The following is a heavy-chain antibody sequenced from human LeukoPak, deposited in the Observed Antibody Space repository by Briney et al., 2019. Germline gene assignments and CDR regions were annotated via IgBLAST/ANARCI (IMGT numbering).Heavy chain of an antibody. CDR3: ARDRSSGSYYASDYDAFDI. J-gene: IGHJ3*02. CDR1: RFTFSTYS. CDR2: SSSSSSYI. Sequence: GGSLRLSCAASRFTFSTYSMNWVRQAPGKGLEWVSSSSSSSSYIYYADSVKGRFTISRDNAKNSLYLQMNSLRAEDTAVYYCARDRSSGSYYASDYDAFDIWGQGTMVTVSS. V-gene: IGHV3-21*01. D-gene: IGHD1-26*01.